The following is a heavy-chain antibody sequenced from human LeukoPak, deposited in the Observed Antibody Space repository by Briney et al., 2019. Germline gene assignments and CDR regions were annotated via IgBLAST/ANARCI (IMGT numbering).Heavy chain of an antibody. D-gene: IGHD5-12*01. Sequence: GGSLRLSCAASGFIFSDYYMSWIRQAPGKGLEWVSYISSSGSTIYYADSVKGRFTISRDNAKNSLYLQMNSLRAEDTAVYYCARDGGWLRFAYYFDYWGQGTLVTVSS. J-gene: IGHJ4*02. CDR1: GFIFSDYY. CDR2: ISSSGSTI. V-gene: IGHV3-11*01. CDR3: ARDGGWLRFAYYFDY.